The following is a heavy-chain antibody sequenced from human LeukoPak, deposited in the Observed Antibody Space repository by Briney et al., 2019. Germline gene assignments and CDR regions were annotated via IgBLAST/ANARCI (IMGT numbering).Heavy chain of an antibody. CDR3: ARESRSGDYSYYYYYMDV. CDR1: GFTVSSNY. J-gene: IGHJ6*03. V-gene: IGHV3-53*01. CDR2: IYSGGST. D-gene: IGHD4-17*01. Sequence: GGSLRLSCAASGFTVSSNYMSWVRQAPGKGLEWVSVIYSGGSTYYADSVKGRFTISRDNSKNTLYLQMNSLRAEDTAVYYCARESRSGDYSYYYYYMDVWGKGTTVTVSS.